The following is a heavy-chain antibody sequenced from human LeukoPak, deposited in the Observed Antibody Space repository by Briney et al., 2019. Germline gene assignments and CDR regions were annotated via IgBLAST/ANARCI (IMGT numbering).Heavy chain of an antibody. V-gene: IGHV3-53*04. CDR3: ASAYKGSYYGMGV. D-gene: IGHD3-16*01. Sequence: GGSLRLSCAASGFTVSSNYMSWVRQAPGKGLEWVSVIYSGGSTYYADSVKGRFTISRHNSKNTLYLQMNSLRAEDTAVYHCASAYKGSYYGMGVWGQGTTVTVSS. CDR1: GFTVSSNY. J-gene: IGHJ6*02. CDR2: IYSGGST.